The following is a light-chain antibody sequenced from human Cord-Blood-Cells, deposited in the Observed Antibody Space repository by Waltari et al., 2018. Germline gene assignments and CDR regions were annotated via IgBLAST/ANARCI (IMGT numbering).Light chain of an antibody. CDR3: QQRYSTPRT. Sequence: DIQMTQPASSLSASDAERATLTCRASQIITSYLNWYQQKPGKTPKLLIYAASSLQSGVPSMFCGSGSGTDFTLTITSLQPEDLLTYYCQQRYSTPRTFGQGTKLKFK. CDR1: QIITSY. CDR2: AAS. J-gene: IGKJ1*01. V-gene: IGKV1-39*01.